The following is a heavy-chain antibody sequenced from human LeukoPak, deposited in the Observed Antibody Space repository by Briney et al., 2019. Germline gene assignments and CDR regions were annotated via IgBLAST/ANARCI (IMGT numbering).Heavy chain of an antibody. J-gene: IGHJ6*03. CDR3: ASATVRGVNYYYYMDV. CDR2: MNPNSGNT. V-gene: IGHV1-8*01. CDR1: GYTFTSYD. Sequence: ASVKVSCKASGYTFTSYDINWVRQATGQGLEWMGWMNPNSGNTGYAQKFQGRVTMTRNTSISTAYMELSSLRSEDTAVYYCASATVRGVNYYYYMDVWGKGTTVTISS. D-gene: IGHD3-10*01.